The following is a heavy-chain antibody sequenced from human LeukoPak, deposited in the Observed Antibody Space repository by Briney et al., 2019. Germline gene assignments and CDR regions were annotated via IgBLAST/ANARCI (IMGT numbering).Heavy chain of an antibody. CDR2: IDPSDSYT. J-gene: IGHJ4*02. V-gene: IGHV5-10-1*01. CDR3: ASFGDYVFSSGN. CDR1: GYSFTSYW. Sequence: GESLRISCKGSGYSFTSYWISWVRQMPGKGLEWMGRIDPSDSYTNYSPSFQGHVTISADKSISTAYLQWSSLKASDTAMYYCASFGDYVFSSGNWGQGTLVTVSS. D-gene: IGHD4-17*01.